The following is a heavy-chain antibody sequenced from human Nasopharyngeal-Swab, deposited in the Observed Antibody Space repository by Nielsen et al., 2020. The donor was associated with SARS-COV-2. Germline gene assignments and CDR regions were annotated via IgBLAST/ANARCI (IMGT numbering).Heavy chain of an antibody. CDR2: ISPDGSGQ. D-gene: IGHD3-22*01. J-gene: IGHJ5*02. CDR3: AREIHSSGRAGVFNS. V-gene: IGHV3-30*04. Sequence: GESLKISCAASGFTFSSSPMHWVRQAPGKGSVWVAVISPDGSGQAYGDSVKGRFTISRDNSRNTLSLQMDSLRVDDTALYYCAREIHSSGRAGVFNSWGQGTLVTVSS. CDR1: GFTFSSSP.